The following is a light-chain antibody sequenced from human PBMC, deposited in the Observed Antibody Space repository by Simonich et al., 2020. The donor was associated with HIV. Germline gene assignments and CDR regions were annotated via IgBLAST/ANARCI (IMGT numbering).Light chain of an antibody. CDR1: QSVSSN. Sequence: EIVMTQSPATLSVSPGERATLSCRASQSVSSNLAWYQQKPGQAPRLLIYGASTRATGISARFSGSGSGTEFTLTISSVQSEDFATYYCQQSYRTPRTFGQGTKLEIK. V-gene: IGKV3-15*01. J-gene: IGKJ2*01. CDR2: GAS. CDR3: QQSYRTPRT.